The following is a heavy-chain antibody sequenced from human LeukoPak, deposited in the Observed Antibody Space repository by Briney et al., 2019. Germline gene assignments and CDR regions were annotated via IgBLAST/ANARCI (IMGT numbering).Heavy chain of an antibody. CDR1: GFTFSSYA. CDR2: ISGSGGST. CDR3: AKLRRITIFGVGTEAFDI. J-gene: IGHJ3*02. Sequence: PGGSLRLSCAASGFTFSSYAMSWVRQAPGKGLEWVSAISGSGGSTYYADSVKGRFTISRDNSKNTLYLQMNSLRAEDTAVYYCAKLRRITIFGVGTEAFDIWGQGTMVTVSS. D-gene: IGHD3-3*01. V-gene: IGHV3-23*01.